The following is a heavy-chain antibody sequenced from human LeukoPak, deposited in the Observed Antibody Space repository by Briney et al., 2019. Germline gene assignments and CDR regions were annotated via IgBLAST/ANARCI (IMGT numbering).Heavy chain of an antibody. Sequence: GGSLRLSCAASGFTFSDYYMSWIRQAPGKGLEWVSCISSSGSTIYYADSVKGRFTISRGNAKNSLYLQMNSLRAEDTAVYYCARSAYSSGWYVGYWGQGTLVTVSS. J-gene: IGHJ4*02. CDR2: ISSSGSTI. CDR3: ARSAYSSGWYVGY. CDR1: GFTFSDYY. V-gene: IGHV3-11*04. D-gene: IGHD6-19*01.